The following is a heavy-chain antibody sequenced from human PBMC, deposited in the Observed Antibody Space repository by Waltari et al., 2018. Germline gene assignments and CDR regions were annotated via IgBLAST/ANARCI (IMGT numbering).Heavy chain of an antibody. CDR1: GGSISSYY. CDR3: AGGSRYFDWFVYFDY. Sequence: QVQLQESGPGLVKPSETLSLTCTVSGGSISSYYWSWIRQPPGKGLEWVGYVCYSGSTDYNPSLKSRVTISVDTSKNQFSLKLSAVTAANTAVYYCAGGSRYFDWFVYFDYWGQGTLVTVSS. CDR2: VCYSGST. D-gene: IGHD3-9*01. J-gene: IGHJ4*02. V-gene: IGHV4-59*01.